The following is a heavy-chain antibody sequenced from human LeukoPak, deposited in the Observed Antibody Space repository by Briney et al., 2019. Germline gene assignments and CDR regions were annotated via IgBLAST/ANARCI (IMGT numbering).Heavy chain of an antibody. CDR2: IRSDGYHT. CDR3: AKPSGSVVDY. D-gene: IGHD1-26*01. V-gene: IGHV3-30*02. Sequence: GGSLRLSCGASRFIFDTYDMHWVRQAPGKGLEWVAFIRSDGYHTYYADSVKGRFTITRDNSKNTLYLQMNSLRLEDMAVYYCAKPSGSVVDYWGRGTRVTVSS. J-gene: IGHJ4*02. CDR1: RFIFDTYD.